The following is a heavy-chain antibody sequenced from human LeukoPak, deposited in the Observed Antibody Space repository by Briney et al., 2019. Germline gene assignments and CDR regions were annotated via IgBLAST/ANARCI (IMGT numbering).Heavy chain of an antibody. J-gene: IGHJ4*02. D-gene: IGHD2-2*01. Sequence: ASVKVSCKASGYTFTSYGISWVRQAPGQGLEWMGWISAYNGNTNYAQKLQGRVTMTTDTSTSAAYVELRSLRSDDTAVYYCACDLVPAAMRPDYWGQGALVTGSS. V-gene: IGHV1-18*04. CDR3: ACDLVPAAMRPDY. CDR1: GYTFTSYG. CDR2: ISAYNGNT.